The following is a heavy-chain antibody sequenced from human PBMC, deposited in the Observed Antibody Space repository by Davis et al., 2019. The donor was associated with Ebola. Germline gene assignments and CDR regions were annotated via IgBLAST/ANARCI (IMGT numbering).Heavy chain of an antibody. CDR2: IYPGDSDT. J-gene: IGHJ4*02. D-gene: IGHD4-17*01. CDR1: GYSFTSYW. Sequence: GESPNISCKGSGYSFTSYWIGWVRQLPGKGLEWMGIIYPGDSDTRYRPSFQGQVTISADKSISTAYLQWSSLKASDTAMYYCARVYGDYVCDYWGQRTLVTVSS. CDR3: ARVYGDYVCDY. V-gene: IGHV5-51*01.